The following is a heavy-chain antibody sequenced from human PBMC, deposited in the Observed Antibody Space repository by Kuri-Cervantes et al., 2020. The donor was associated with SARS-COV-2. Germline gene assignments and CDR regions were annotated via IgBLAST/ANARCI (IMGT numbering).Heavy chain of an antibody. D-gene: IGHD2-2*01. CDR1: RFSFSNAW. Sequence: GGSMRLSCAPSRFSFSNAWMSWVSQAPGKGLEWVGRIKSKTDGGTTDYAAPVKGRFTISRDESKNTLYLQMNSLKTEDTAVYYCTTDIVVVPAARVDYYYMDVWGKGTTVTVSS. V-gene: IGHV3-15*01. CDR3: TTDIVVVPAARVDYYYMDV. J-gene: IGHJ6*03. CDR2: IKSKTDGGTT.